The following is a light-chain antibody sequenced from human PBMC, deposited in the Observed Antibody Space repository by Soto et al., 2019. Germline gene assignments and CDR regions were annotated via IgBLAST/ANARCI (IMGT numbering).Light chain of an antibody. V-gene: IGLV2-14*03. CDR1: SSDVGGHNY. CDR2: NVD. J-gene: IGLJ2*01. Sequence: QSALTQVASVSASPGQSITISCTGTSSDVGGHNYVSWYQQHPGKAPKLMIYNVDYQPSGVSNRFSGSKSGNTASLTISWRQADGEAYYYCSSYADSSTVVFGGGTKLTVL. CDR3: SSYADSSTVV.